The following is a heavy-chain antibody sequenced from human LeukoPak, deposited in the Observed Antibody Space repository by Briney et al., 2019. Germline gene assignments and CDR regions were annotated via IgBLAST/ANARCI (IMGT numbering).Heavy chain of an antibody. V-gene: IGHV1-2*06. CDR3: QGRGYSGYDFTIPIDY. CDR2: INPNSGGT. Sequence: ASVKVSCKASGYTFTGYYMHWVRQAPGQGLEWMGRINPNSGGTNYAQKFQGRVTMTEDTSTDAAYMELSSLRSEDTAVYYCQGRGYSGYDFTIPIDYWGQGTLVTVSS. D-gene: IGHD5-12*01. CDR1: GYTFTGYY. J-gene: IGHJ4*02.